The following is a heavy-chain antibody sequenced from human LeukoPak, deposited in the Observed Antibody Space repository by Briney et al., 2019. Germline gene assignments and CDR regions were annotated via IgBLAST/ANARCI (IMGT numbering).Heavy chain of an antibody. CDR1: GGSISSGDYY. J-gene: IGHJ4*02. D-gene: IGHD6-25*01. CDR3: ARGVEQRGYYFDY. Sequence: PSETLSLTCTVSGGSISSGDYYWSWIRHPPGKGLEWIGYIYYSASTYYNPSLKSRVTISVDRSKNQFSLKLSSVTAADTAVYYCARGVEQRGYYFDYWGQGTLVTVSS. V-gene: IGHV4-30-4*08. CDR2: IYYSAST.